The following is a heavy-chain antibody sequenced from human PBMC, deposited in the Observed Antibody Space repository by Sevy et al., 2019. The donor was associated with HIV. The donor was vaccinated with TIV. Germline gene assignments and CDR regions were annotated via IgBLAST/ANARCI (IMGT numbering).Heavy chain of an antibody. J-gene: IGHJ5*02. Sequence: GGSLRLSCAASGFSFSDYNMNWVRQAPGKGLEWVSSISSGSVHMNYADSIKGRFTISRDNAKNSLYLHLNSLRADDTAVYYCAREQWLDHWGQGTLVTVSS. CDR2: ISSGSVHM. CDR1: GFSFSDYN. CDR3: AREQWLDH. V-gene: IGHV3-21*01.